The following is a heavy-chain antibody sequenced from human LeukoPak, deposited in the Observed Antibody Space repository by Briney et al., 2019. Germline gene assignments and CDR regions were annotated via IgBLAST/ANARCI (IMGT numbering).Heavy chain of an antibody. CDR3: AKLSGGSHDAFDI. J-gene: IGHJ3*02. D-gene: IGHD2-15*01. V-gene: IGHV3-23*01. Sequence: GGSLRLSCAASGFTFSSYAMSWVRQAPGKGLEWVSAISGSGGSTYYADSVKSRFTISRDNSKNTLYLQMNSLRAEDTAVYYCAKLSGGSHDAFDIWGQGTMVTVSS. CDR1: GFTFSSYA. CDR2: ISGSGGST.